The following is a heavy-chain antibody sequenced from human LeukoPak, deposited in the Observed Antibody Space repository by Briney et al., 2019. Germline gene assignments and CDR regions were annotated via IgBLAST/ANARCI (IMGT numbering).Heavy chain of an antibody. CDR1: GYAFTSYD. D-gene: IGHD3-22*01. CDR2: MNPNSGNT. V-gene: IGHV1-8*01. J-gene: IGHJ4*02. Sequence: RASVKVSCKASGYAFTSYDIKWVREATGQGLEWMGWMNPNSGNTGYAQKFQGRVTMTRNTSISTAYMELSSLRSEDTAVYYCARADYYDSSGYPLWGQGTLVTVSS. CDR3: ARADYYDSSGYPL.